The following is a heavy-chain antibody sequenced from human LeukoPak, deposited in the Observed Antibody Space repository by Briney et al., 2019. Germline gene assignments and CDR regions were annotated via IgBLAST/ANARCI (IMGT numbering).Heavy chain of an antibody. Sequence: GGSLRLSCVASGFTFSDYYMSWVRQPPGKGLEWVANIKQDGSEKYYVDSVKGRFTISRDNAKNSLFLQMNSLRAEDTAIYYCAKEYTGTFSPFPSYFDNWGQGTLVTVSS. CDR2: IKQDGSEK. CDR3: AKEYTGTFSPFPSYFDN. D-gene: IGHD1-26*01. CDR1: GFTFSDYY. V-gene: IGHV3-7*03. J-gene: IGHJ4*02.